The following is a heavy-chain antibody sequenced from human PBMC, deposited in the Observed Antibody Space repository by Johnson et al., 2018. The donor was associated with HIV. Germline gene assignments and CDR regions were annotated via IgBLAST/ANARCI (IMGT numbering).Heavy chain of an antibody. CDR1: GFTFDDYA. CDR2: ISCNGGSI. Sequence: VHLVESGGGVVQPGRSLRLSCAASGFTFDDYAMHWVRQAPGKGLEWVSGISCNGGSIGYADSVKGRFTISRDRAKNTLYLQMNSLQTEDTAIYYCGRAFDYGTIRDGFCDIWGQGTMVTVSS. D-gene: IGHD3-16*01. V-gene: IGHV3-9*01. CDR3: GRAFDYGTIRDGFCDI. J-gene: IGHJ3*02.